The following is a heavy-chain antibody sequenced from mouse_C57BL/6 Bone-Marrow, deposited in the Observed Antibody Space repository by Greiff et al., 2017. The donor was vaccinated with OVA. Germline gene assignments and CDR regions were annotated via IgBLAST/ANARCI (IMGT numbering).Heavy chain of an antibody. J-gene: IGHJ4*01. CDR1: GYSFTDYN. CDR2: INPNYGTT. D-gene: IGHD2-2*01. Sequence: EVQLKESGPELVKPGASVKISCKASGYSFTDYNMNWVKQSNGKSLEWIGVINPNYGTTSYNQKFKGKATLTVDQSSSTAYMQLNSLTSEDSAVYYCARSGYDGRHYAMDYWGQGTSVTVSS. V-gene: IGHV1-39*01. CDR3: ARSGYDGRHYAMDY.